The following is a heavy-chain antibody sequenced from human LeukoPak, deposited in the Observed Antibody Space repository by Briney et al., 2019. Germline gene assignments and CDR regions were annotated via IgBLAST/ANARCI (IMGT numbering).Heavy chain of an antibody. Sequence: GGSLRLSCAASGFTFDDYTMHWVRQAPGKGLEWVSSISSSSSYIYYADSVKGRFTVSRDNAKNSLYLQMSGLRAEDTAVYYCARDPLNSVYADMDVWGKGTTVTVSS. CDR2: ISSSSSYI. CDR3: ARDPLNSVYADMDV. D-gene: IGHD3-10*01. CDR1: GFTFDDYT. V-gene: IGHV3-21*01. J-gene: IGHJ6*03.